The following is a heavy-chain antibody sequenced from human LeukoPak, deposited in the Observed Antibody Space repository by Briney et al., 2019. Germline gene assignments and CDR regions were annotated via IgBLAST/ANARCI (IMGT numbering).Heavy chain of an antibody. CDR1: GFTFSSHS. CDR3: ARDHQGYCSGGSCTYFDY. D-gene: IGHD2-15*01. J-gene: IGHJ4*02. V-gene: IGHV3-21*01. Sequence: KPGGSLRLSCAASGFTFSSHSMNWVRQAPGKGLEWVSSISGSSSYIYYADSVKGRFTISRDNAKNSLYLQMNSLRAEDTAVYYCARDHQGYCSGGSCTYFDYWGQGTLVAVSS. CDR2: ISGSSSYI.